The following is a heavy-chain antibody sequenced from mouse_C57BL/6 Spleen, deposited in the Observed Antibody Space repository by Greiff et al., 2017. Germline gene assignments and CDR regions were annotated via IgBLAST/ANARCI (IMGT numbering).Heavy chain of an antibody. CDR3: TRGEGLRQGGYFGY. V-gene: IGHV5-9-1*02. J-gene: IGHJ2*01. Sequence: EVKLQESGEGLVKPGGSLKLSCAASGFTFSSYAMSWVRQTPEKRLEWVAYISSGGDYIYYADTVKGRFTVSRDNARNTLYLQMSSLKSEDTAMYYCTRGEGLRQGGYFGYWGQGTTLTVSS. D-gene: IGHD2-4*01. CDR1: GFTFSSYA. CDR2: ISSGGDYI.